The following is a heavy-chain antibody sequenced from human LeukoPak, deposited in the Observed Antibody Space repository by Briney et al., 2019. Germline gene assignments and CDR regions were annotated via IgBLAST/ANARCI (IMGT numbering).Heavy chain of an antibody. CDR1: GGSISSYY. CDR3: ARDLQGDQYYYGSGSWFDP. V-gene: IGHV4-59*01. D-gene: IGHD3-10*01. J-gene: IGHJ5*02. Sequence: SETLSPTCTVSGGSISSYYWSWIRQPPGKGLEWIGYIYYSGSTNYNPSLKSRVTISVDTSKNQFSLKLSSVTAADTAVYYCARDLQGDQYYYGSGSWFDPWGQGTLVTVSS. CDR2: IYYSGST.